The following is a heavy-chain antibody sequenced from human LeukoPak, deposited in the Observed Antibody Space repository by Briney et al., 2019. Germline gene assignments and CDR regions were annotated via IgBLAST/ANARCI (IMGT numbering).Heavy chain of an antibody. D-gene: IGHD1-26*01. CDR1: GFTYSSYS. J-gene: IGHJ3*02. CDR3: ARDRGSGSTGAFDI. V-gene: IGHV3-21*01. CDR2: ISSSSSYI. Sequence: GGSLRLYCAAYGFTYSSYSMNWVGQAQGKGLEWVSSISSSSSYIYYADSVKGRFTISRDNAKNSLYLQMNSLRDEDTAVYYCARDRGSGSTGAFDIWGQGTMVTVSS.